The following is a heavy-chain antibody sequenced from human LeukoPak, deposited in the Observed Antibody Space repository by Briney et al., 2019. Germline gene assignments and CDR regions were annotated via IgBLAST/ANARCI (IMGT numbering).Heavy chain of an antibody. CDR1: GFTFSSYP. CDR3: ARATDIVTGYYNNYFDY. Sequence: PGGSLRLSCGASGFTFSSYPMNWVRQAPGKGLEWVSYISSSSSTIYYADSVKGRFTISRDNAKNSLYLQMNSLRAEDTAVYYCARATDIVTGYYNNYFDYWGQGTPVTVSS. J-gene: IGHJ4*02. D-gene: IGHD3-9*01. V-gene: IGHV3-48*01. CDR2: ISSSSSTI.